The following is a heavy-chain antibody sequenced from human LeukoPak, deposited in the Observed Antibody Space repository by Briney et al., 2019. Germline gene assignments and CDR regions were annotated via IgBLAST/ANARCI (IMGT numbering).Heavy chain of an antibody. Sequence: ASVKVSCKASGGTVSSYAISWVRQAPGQGLEWMGGIIPIFGTANYAQKFQGRVTITADKSTSTAYMELSSLRSEDTAVYYCAVSSGMDFLAGMDVWGKGTTVTVSS. D-gene: IGHD3-10*02. J-gene: IGHJ6*04. V-gene: IGHV1-69*06. CDR1: GGTVSSYA. CDR3: AVSSGMDFLAGMDV. CDR2: IIPIFGTA.